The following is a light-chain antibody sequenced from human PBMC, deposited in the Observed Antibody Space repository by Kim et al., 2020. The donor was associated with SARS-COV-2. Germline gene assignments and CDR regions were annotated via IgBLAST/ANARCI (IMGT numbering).Light chain of an antibody. CDR2: DVS. CDR1: SSAVAAYNF. V-gene: IGLV2-14*03. CDR3: SSYTTSSTLV. Sequence: GQSITISCTGTSSAVAAYNFVSWYQQHPRRAPKLMIYDVSIRPSGVSNRFSGSKSGNTASLTISGLRTEDEADYYCSSYTTSSTLVFGGGTKLTVL. J-gene: IGLJ2*01.